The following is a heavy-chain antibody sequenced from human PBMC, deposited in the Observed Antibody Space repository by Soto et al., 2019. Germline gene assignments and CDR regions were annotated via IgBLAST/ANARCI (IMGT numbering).Heavy chain of an antibody. CDR1: GYTFTSYH. D-gene: IGHD6-6*01. CDR3: ARGHRSSTKNWRDP. V-gene: IGHV1-8*01. CDR2: MNPNSGNT. Sequence: QVQLVQSGAEVKKPGASVKVSCKGSGYTFTSYHINWVRQATGQGLEWMGWMNPNSGNTGYAQTLQGRVTMTGDTAKSTAYREGSSRRFGDTAMYYCARGHRSSTKNWRDPWGQGTLVTVSS. J-gene: IGHJ5*02.